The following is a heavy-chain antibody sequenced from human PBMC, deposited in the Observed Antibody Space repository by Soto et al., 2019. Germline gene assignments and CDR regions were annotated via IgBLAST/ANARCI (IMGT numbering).Heavy chain of an antibody. Sequence: QVQLVESGGGVVQPGGSLRLSCAASGFTFSIYAIHWVRQAPGTGLEWVAVISYDGINKYYADSVKGRFTISRDNSKNTLYVQMNSLRTDDTAVYYCARDGVVVAATHCGMDVWGQGTTVTVSS. D-gene: IGHD2-15*01. V-gene: IGHV3-30-3*01. J-gene: IGHJ6*02. CDR2: ISYDGINK. CDR3: ARDGVVVAATHCGMDV. CDR1: GFTFSIYA.